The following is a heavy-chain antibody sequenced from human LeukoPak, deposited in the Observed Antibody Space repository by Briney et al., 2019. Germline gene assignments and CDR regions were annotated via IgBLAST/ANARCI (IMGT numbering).Heavy chain of an antibody. CDR1: GFTFRSYG. D-gene: IGHD3-10*01. J-gene: IGHJ2*01. CDR2: INSDGRII. V-gene: IGHV3-74*01. Sequence: PGRSLRLSCAASGFTFRSYGMHWVRQVPGKGLVWVSHINSDGRIINYADSVKGRFTISRDNAKNTLYLQMNSLRVEDTAVYYCARGRGWYFDLWGRGTLVTVSS. CDR3: ARGRGWYFDL.